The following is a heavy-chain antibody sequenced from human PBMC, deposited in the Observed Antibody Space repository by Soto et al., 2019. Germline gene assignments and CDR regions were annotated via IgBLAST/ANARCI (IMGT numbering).Heavy chain of an antibody. CDR3: ARGPYGDYDTFDY. V-gene: IGHV3-7*01. J-gene: IGHJ4*02. CDR1: GFTFSSYW. Sequence: EVQLVESGGGLVQPGGSLRLSCAASGFTFSSYWMSWVRQAPGKGLEWVANIKQDGSEKYYVDSVKGRFTISRDNAKNTLYLQMNSLRAEDTAVYYWARGPYGDYDTFDYWGQGTLVTVSS. CDR2: IKQDGSEK. D-gene: IGHD4-17*01.